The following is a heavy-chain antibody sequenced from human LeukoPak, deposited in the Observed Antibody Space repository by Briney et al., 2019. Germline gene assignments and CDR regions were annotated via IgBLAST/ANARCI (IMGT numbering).Heavy chain of an antibody. CDR3: ARGRTRGASDFNY. V-gene: IGHV4-34*01. CDR1: GRSFSGYY. J-gene: IGHJ4*02. CDR2: INHSGST. Sequence: PSETLSLTCAVYGRSFSGYYWSWIRQPPGKGLEWIGEINHSGSTNYNPSLKSRVTISVDTSKNQFSLKLSSVTAADTAVYYCARGRTRGASDFNYWGQGTLVTVSS. D-gene: IGHD3-10*01.